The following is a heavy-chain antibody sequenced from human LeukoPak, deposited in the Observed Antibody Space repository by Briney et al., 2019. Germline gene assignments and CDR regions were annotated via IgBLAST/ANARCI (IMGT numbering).Heavy chain of an antibody. CDR1: GFSFGDYA. D-gene: IGHD5-18*01. CDR2: IRSKAYGGTP. V-gene: IGHV3-49*04. Sequence: GGSLRLSCTASGFSFGDYAMSWVRQAPGKGLEWVGFIRSKAYGGTPEYAASVEGRFTISRDDSKSTAYLQMNSLKTEDTAVYYCARARGYSYGYIDYWGQGTLVTVSS. J-gene: IGHJ4*02. CDR3: ARARGYSYGYIDY.